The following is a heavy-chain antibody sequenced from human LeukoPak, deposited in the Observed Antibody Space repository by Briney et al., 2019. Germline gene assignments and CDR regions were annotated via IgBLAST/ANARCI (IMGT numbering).Heavy chain of an antibody. CDR1: GFRFSTYA. V-gene: IGHV3-30*04. CDR2: LSYDGSTK. Sequence: PGGSLRLSCAASGFRFSTYAMHWVCQAPGKGLEWVAVLSYDGSTKYYADSVKGRFTISRDNSKNTLYLQMNSLRAEDTAVYFCARDSSVRGVISDWGQGALLTVSS. CDR3: ARDSSVRGVISD. D-gene: IGHD3-10*01. J-gene: IGHJ4*02.